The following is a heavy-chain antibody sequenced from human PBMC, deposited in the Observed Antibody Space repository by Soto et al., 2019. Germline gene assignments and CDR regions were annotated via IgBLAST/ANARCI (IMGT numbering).Heavy chain of an antibody. CDR3: AKDLGSSWYFSWFDP. J-gene: IGHJ5*02. CDR1: GFTFSSYA. Sequence: PGGSLRLSCAASGFTFSSYAMSWVRQAPGKGLEWVSAISGSGGSTYYADSVKGRFTISRDNSKNTLYLQMNSLRAEDTAVYYCAKDLGSSWYFSWFDPWGQGTLVTSPQ. D-gene: IGHD6-13*01. V-gene: IGHV3-23*01. CDR2: ISGSGGST.